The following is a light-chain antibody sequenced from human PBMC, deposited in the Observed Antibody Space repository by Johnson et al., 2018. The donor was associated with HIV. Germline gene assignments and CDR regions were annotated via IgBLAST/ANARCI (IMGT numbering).Light chain of an antibody. V-gene: IGLV1-51*01. CDR1: TSNIGNNY. CDR3: GTWDSSLSARYV. J-gene: IGLJ1*01. Sequence: QSVLTQPPSVSAAPGQKVTISCSGGTSNIGNNYVSWYQQLPGTAPKLLIYDNNKRPSGIPDRFSGSKSGTSATLGITGLQTWDEADYYCGTWDSSLSARYVFGTGTKVTVL. CDR2: DNN.